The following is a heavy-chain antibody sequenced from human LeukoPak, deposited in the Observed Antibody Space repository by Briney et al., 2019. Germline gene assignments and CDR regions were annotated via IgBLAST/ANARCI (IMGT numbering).Heavy chain of an antibody. CDR3: ANRDLHRGYCSGGSCYSVDY. Sequence: GGSLRLSCAASGFTFSSYAMSWVRQAPGKGLEWVSAINYSGGSTYYADSVKGRFTISRDDSKNTLYLQMNSLRAEDTAVYYCANRDLHRGYCSGGSCYSVDYWGQGTLVTVSS. CDR2: INYSGGST. CDR1: GFTFSSYA. J-gene: IGHJ4*02. D-gene: IGHD2-15*01. V-gene: IGHV3-23*01.